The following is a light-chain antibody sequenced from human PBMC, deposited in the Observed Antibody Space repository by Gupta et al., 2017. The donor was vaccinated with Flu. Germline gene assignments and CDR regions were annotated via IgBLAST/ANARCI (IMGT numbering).Light chain of an antibody. J-gene: IGLJ2*01. CDR1: SSDVGNYNL. CDR3: SSRTSDGSFVV. V-gene: IGLV2-18*02. CDR2: EVS. Sequence: SSDVGNYNLVSWYQQPPGTAPKLMIYEVSNRPSGVPDRFSGPKSGSTASLTISGLQAEDEADYYCSSRTSDGSFVVFGGGTKLTVL.